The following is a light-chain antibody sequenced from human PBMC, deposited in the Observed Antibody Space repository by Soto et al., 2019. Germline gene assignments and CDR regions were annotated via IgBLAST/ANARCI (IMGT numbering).Light chain of an antibody. CDR3: QQYMSYS. CDR1: QSISSW. CDR2: KAS. V-gene: IGKV1-5*03. Sequence: DIQMTQSPSTLSASVGDRVTITCRASQSISSWLAWYQQKPGKAPKPLIYKASSLESGVPSRFSGSGSGIEFTLTISSLQPDDFATYYCQQYMSYSFGQGTKVDIK. J-gene: IGKJ1*01.